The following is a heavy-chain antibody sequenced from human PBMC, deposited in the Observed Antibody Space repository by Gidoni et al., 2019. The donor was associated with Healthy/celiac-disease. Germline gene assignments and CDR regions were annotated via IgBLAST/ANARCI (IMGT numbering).Heavy chain of an antibody. D-gene: IGHD4-17*01. V-gene: IGHV3-74*01. CDR3: ARDRRVADYGDYFAGTVYYYYGMDV. J-gene: IGHJ6*02. CDR1: GCTVSKDW. Sequence: EVQLVESGGDLVQPGGSLRLSCAAAGCTVSKDWMHWVRQVPGKGLVWVSRIKPDGSTTTYADSVTCRFPLSRDTSQNTLYLQMNSLRAADTAVYYCARDRRVADYGDYFAGTVYYYYGMDVWGQGTTVTVSS. CDR2: IKPDGSTT.